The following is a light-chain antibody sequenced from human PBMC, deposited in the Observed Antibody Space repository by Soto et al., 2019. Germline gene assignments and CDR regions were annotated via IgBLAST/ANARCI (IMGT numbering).Light chain of an antibody. CDR1: SSDVGDNKY. Sequence: QSALTQPASVSGSPGQSITISCTGTSSDVGDNKYVSWYQQHPGKAPKLMIYEVYHRPSGVSNRFSGSKSGNTASLTICGLQTEDEADYYCRSYARRTPLVFGGGTKLTVL. J-gene: IGLJ2*01. CDR3: RSYARRTPLV. CDR2: EVY. V-gene: IGLV2-14*01.